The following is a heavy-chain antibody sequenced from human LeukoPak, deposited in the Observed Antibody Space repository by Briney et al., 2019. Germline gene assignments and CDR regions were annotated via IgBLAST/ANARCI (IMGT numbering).Heavy chain of an antibody. CDR2: ISGSGGST. Sequence: GGSLRLSCSASGFTFSSYAMSWVRQAPGKGLEWVSGISGSGGSTYYADCVKGRFTIFRDNSKNTLSLQMNSLRAEDTAVYYCAKDEYSSGYIRGFDYWGRGALVTVSS. D-gene: IGHD5-18*01. CDR3: AKDEYSSGYIRGFDY. J-gene: IGHJ4*02. V-gene: IGHV3-23*01. CDR1: GFTFSSYA.